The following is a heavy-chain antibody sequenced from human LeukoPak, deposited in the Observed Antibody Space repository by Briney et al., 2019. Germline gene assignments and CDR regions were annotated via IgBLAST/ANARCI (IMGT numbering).Heavy chain of an antibody. CDR2: IIPILGIA. V-gene: IGHV1-69*04. CDR3: ARDVGDGYNYAHFDY. CDR1: GGTFSSYA. Sequence: GASVKVSCKASGGTFSSYAISWVRQAPGQGLEWMGRIIPILGIANYAQKFQGRVTITADKSTSTAYMELSSLRSEDTAVYYCARDVGDGYNYAHFDYWGQGTLVTVSS. J-gene: IGHJ4*02. D-gene: IGHD5-24*01.